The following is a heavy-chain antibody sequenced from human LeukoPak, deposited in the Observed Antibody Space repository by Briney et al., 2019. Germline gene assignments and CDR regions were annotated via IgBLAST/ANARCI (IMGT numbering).Heavy chain of an antibody. V-gene: IGHV1-2*02. CDR2: INPNSGGT. Sequence: ASVTVSCKDSGYTFTDYYMHWVRQAPGQGVEWMGWINPNSGGTNYAQKFQGRVTMTRDTSISTAYMELSRLRSDDTAVYYCATGGYSSSTASDYWGQGTLVTVSS. CDR1: GYTFTDYY. J-gene: IGHJ4*02. CDR3: ATGGYSSSTASDY. D-gene: IGHD6-6*01.